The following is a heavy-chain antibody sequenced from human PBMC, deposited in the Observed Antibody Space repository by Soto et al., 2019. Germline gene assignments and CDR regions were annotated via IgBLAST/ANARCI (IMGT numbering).Heavy chain of an antibody. CDR3: ARGTYYYGSGSYYTFDY. Sequence: PGGSLRLSCAASGFTFSSYGMHWVRQAPGKGLEWVAVIWYDGSNKYYADSVKGRFTISRDNSKNTLYLQMNSLRAEDTAVYYCARGTYYYGSGSYYTFDYWGQGTLVTVSS. J-gene: IGHJ4*02. V-gene: IGHV3-33*01. CDR1: GFTFSSYG. CDR2: IWYDGSNK. D-gene: IGHD3-10*01.